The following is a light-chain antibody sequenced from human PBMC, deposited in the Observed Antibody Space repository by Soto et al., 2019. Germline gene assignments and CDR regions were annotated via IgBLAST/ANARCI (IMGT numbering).Light chain of an antibody. J-gene: IGLJ1*01. Sequence: QSVLTQPPSASGTPGQRVTISCSGSSYNIGSNYVYWYQQLPGTAPKLLIYRNNQLPSGVPDRFSGSKSGTSASLAISGLRSEDEADYYCAAWDDSLSGPHYVFGTGTKVTVL. CDR2: RNN. V-gene: IGLV1-47*01. CDR3: AAWDDSLSGPHYV. CDR1: SYNIGSNY.